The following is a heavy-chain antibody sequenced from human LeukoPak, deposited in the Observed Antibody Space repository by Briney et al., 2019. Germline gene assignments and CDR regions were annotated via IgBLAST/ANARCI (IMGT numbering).Heavy chain of an antibody. CDR2: ITSGGDYI. J-gene: IGHJ4*02. Sequence: NLGGSLRLSCAASGFTFNTFNMNWVRQAPGKGLEWVSSITSGGDYIYYADSVKGRFTTSRDSAKNSLSLQLNSLRVEDTAVYYCARGHYDVLAASYKWTPDYWGQGTLVTVSS. V-gene: IGHV3-21*01. D-gene: IGHD3-9*01. CDR1: GFTFNTFN. CDR3: ARGHYDVLAASYKWTPDY.